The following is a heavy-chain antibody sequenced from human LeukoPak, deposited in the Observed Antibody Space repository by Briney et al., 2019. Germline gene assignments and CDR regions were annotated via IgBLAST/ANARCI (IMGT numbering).Heavy chain of an antibody. Sequence: TGGSLRLSCTASGFSFGYYAMSWVRQAPGKGLEWVGFIRSKAYGGTTDYAASVKGSFTISRDDSKSIAYLQMNSLKIEDTAVYYCTRRGGWYSDYWGQGTLVTVSS. J-gene: IGHJ4*02. CDR3: TRRGGWYSDY. D-gene: IGHD6-19*01. CDR1: GFSFGYYA. CDR2: IRSKAYGGTT. V-gene: IGHV3-49*04.